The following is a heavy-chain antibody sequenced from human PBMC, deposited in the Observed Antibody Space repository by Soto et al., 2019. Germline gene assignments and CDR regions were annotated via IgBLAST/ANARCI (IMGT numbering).Heavy chain of an antibody. V-gene: IGHV1-18*01. J-gene: IGHJ3*02. D-gene: IGHD3-16*01. CDR3: ARFTFGGRISGPRAFDI. Sequence: QVQLVQSGAEVKKPGASVKVSCKASGYTFTSYGISWVRQAPGQGLEWMGWISAYNGNTNYAQKLQGRVTMTTDTSTSTVYMELRSLRSDDTAVYYCARFTFGGRISGPRAFDIWGQGTMVTVSS. CDR2: ISAYNGNT. CDR1: GYTFTSYG.